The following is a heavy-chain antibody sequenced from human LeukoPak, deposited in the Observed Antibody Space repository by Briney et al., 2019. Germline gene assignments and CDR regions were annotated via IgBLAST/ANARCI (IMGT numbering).Heavy chain of an antibody. V-gene: IGHV3-21*01. CDR1: GFTFSSYA. CDR2: ISSTSTFI. Sequence: GGSLRLSCAASGFTFSSYAMSWVRQAPGKGLEWVSSISSTSTFIFYADSVKGRFTISRDNAKNSLYLQMNNLRTEDTALYYCARDPPSFQHWGQGTLVTVSS. CDR3: ARDPPSFQH. J-gene: IGHJ1*01.